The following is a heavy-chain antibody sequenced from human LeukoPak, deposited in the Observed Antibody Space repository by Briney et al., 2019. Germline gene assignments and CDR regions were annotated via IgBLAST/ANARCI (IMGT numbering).Heavy chain of an antibody. CDR2: INLNSGGT. CDR1: GYTFTDYY. J-gene: IGHJ4*02. V-gene: IGHV1-2*02. CDR3: ARDAGYCTGGSCWYFDH. Sequence: ASVKVSCKASGYTFTDYYMHWVRQAPGQGLEWMGWINLNSGGTNFAQRFQGRVTMTRDTSISTAYMALSRLISDDTAVYYCARDAGYCTGGSCWYFDHWGQGTLVTVSS. D-gene: IGHD2-15*01.